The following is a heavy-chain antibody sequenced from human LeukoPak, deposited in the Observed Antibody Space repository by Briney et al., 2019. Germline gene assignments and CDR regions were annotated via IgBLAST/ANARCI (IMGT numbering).Heavy chain of an antibody. J-gene: IGHJ4*02. CDR1: RFTLSSYW. CDR2: INSDGSST. V-gene: IGHV3-74*01. D-gene: IGHD3-22*01. Sequence: PGGSLRLSCAPSRFTLSSYWMYWVRQAPGKGLVWVSRINSDGSSTSYADSLKGRFTISRDNAKNTLYLQMNSLRAEDTAVYYCARDPPLNYYDSSGYTEYWGQGTLVTVSS. CDR3: ARDPPLNYYDSSGYTEY.